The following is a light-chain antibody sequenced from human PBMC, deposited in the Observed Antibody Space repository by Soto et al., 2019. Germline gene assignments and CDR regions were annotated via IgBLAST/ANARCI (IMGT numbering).Light chain of an antibody. CDR1: QGINNW. CDR2: AAF. J-gene: IGKJ4*01. V-gene: IGKV1-12*01. Sequence: DIQMTHSPSSLSAAVGDRVTITCRSSQGINNWLAWYQQKPGKAPQLLISAAFTFRSGVPSRFSGSGSGTDFILTISNLQPDDFETYCCQPANSFPLTFGGGTRVEI. CDR3: QPANSFPLT.